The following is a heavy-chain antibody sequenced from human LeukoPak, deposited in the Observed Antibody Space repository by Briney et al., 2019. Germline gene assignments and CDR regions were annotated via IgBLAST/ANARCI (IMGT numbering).Heavy chain of an antibody. D-gene: IGHD2-8*01. CDR3: ASESIVLKVYADGKAFDV. CDR2: FDPEDGER. Sequence: ASVKVSCKVSGYSLSELPMHWVRQAPGKGLEWMGGFDPEDGERIYAQKFQGRITMTEDTSTDTAYMELKRLRSEDTAMYYCASESIVLKVYADGKAFDVWGQGTMVTVSS. V-gene: IGHV1-24*01. CDR1: GYSLSELP. J-gene: IGHJ3*01.